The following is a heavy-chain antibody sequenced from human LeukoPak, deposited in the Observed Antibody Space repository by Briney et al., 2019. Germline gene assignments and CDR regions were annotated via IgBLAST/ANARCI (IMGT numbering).Heavy chain of an antibody. Sequence: PGGSLRLSRAASGFTFSNYNMNWVRQAPGKGLEWVSSISDNSRDMYYAYSVKGRFTISRDNAKNSLYLQMNSLRAEDTAVYYCAREGGVEDFDYWGQGTLVTVSS. D-gene: IGHD2-15*01. CDR3: AREGGVEDFDY. CDR2: ISDNSRDM. V-gene: IGHV3-21*01. J-gene: IGHJ4*02. CDR1: GFTFSNYN.